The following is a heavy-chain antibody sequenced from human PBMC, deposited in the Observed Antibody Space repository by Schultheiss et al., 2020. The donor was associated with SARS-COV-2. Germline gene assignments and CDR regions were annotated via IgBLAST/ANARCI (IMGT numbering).Heavy chain of an antibody. CDR3: ARDHGLRSYGMDV. V-gene: IGHV3-30*03. CDR1: GFTFSSYS. D-gene: IGHD3/OR15-3a*01. J-gene: IGHJ6*02. Sequence: GGSLRLSCAASGFTFSSYSMNWVRQAPGKGLEWVAVISYDGSNKYYADSVKGRFTISRDNSKNTLYLQMNSLRAEDTAVYYCARDHGLRSYGMDVWGQGTTVTGSS. CDR2: ISYDGSNK.